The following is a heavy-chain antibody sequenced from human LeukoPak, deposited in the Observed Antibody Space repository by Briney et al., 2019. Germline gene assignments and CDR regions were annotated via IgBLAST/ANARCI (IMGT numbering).Heavy chain of an antibody. Sequence: PVKVSCKASGGTFSSYAISWVRQAPGQGLEWMGRIIPILGIANYAQKFQGRVTITADKSTSTAYMELSSLRSEDTAVYYCARGRYYDILASDYWGQGTLVTVSS. J-gene: IGHJ4*02. D-gene: IGHD3-9*01. V-gene: IGHV1-69*04. CDR3: ARGRYYDILASDY. CDR2: IIPILGIA. CDR1: GGTFSSYA.